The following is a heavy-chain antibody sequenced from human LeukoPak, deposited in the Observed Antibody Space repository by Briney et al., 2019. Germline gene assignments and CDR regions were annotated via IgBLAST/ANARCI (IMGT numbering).Heavy chain of an antibody. D-gene: IGHD3-10*01. J-gene: IGHJ4*02. Sequence: GGSLRLSCAASGFTFDDYAMHWVRQAPGKGLEWVSLITWDGGSTYYADSVKGRFAISRDNSKNSLYLQMNSLRADDTSLYYCAKDMAAYYYASGNIDYWGQGTLVTVSS. CDR2: ITWDGGST. V-gene: IGHV3-43D*03. CDR1: GFTFDDYA. CDR3: AKDMAAYYYASGNIDY.